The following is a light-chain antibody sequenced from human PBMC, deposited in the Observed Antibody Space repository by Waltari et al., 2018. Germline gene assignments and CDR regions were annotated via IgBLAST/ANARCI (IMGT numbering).Light chain of an antibody. CDR2: LNSDGSH. V-gene: IGLV4-69*01. CDR1: SGHSSYA. J-gene: IGLJ1*01. Sequence: QLVLTQSPSASASLGASVKLTCTLSSGHSSYAIEWHQQQPEKGPRYLLKLNSDGSHKKGDGIPDRFSGSSSGTERFLTISSPQSEDEGDYYCQTWGTGFQVFGTGTKVTVL. CDR3: QTWGTGFQV.